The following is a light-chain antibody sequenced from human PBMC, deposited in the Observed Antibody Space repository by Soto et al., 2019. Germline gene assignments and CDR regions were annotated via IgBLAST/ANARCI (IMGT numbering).Light chain of an antibody. CDR2: SVS. Sequence: ALTQPRSVSGSPGQSITISCTGTSSDVGGHNYVSWYQQYPGKAPKLLLSSVSKRPSGVPDRFSGSKSGNTASLTISGLQAEDEADYHCCSYAGSYTYVFGTGTKVTVL. V-gene: IGLV2-11*01. J-gene: IGLJ1*01. CDR1: SSDVGGHNY. CDR3: CSYAGSYTYV.